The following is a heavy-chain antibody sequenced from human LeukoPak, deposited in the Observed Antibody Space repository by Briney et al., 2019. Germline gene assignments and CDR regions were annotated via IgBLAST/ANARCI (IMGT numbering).Heavy chain of an antibody. CDR1: GYTFTSYG. V-gene: IGHV1-18*01. CDR2: ISAYNGNT. J-gene: IGHJ4*02. CDR3: ARDKWYCDSSGYYYYFDY. D-gene: IGHD3-22*01. Sequence: ASVKVSCKASGYTFTSYGISWVRQAPGQGLEWMGWISAYNGNTNYAQKLQGRVTMTTDTSTSTAYMELRSLRSDDTAVYYCARDKWYCDSSGYYYYFDYWGQGTLVTVSS.